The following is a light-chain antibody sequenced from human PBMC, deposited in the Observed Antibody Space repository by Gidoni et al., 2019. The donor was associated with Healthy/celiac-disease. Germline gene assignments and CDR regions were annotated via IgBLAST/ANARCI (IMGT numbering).Light chain of an antibody. Sequence: EIVLTQSPATLSLSPGERATLSCRASQSVSSYLAWYQQKPGQAPRLLIYDASNRATDFTLTFSSLEPEDFAVYYCQQRSNWPPSITFGQGTRLEIK. J-gene: IGKJ5*01. CDR1: QSVSSY. CDR2: DAS. V-gene: IGKV3-11*01. CDR3: QQRSNWPPSIT.